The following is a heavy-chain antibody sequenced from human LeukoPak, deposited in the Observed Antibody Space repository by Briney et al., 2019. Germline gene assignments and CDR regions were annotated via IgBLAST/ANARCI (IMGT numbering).Heavy chain of an antibody. V-gene: IGHV1-46*01. CDR1: GYTFTSYH. Sequence: GSVKVSCKASGYTFTSYHMHWVRQAPGQGLEWMGRINPSGGNTSEAQKFQGRVTMTRDTSTSTVYMELSSLRSEDTAVYYCARVPIVGSTGDFDYWGQGTLVTVSS. CDR2: INPSGGNT. J-gene: IGHJ4*02. D-gene: IGHD1-26*01. CDR3: ARVPIVGSTGDFDY.